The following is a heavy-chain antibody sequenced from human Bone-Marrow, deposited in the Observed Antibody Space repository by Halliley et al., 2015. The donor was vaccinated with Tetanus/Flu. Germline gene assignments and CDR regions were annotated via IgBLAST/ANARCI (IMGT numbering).Heavy chain of an antibody. CDR3: ATRNYYFDS. J-gene: IGHJ4*02. V-gene: IGHV5-10-1*01. CDR1: GYRFTDFW. Sequence: MQLVQSGAEVKKPGESLRISCQASGYRFTDFWINWVRQMPGKGLEWMGRIDPSDSYSIYSPSFQGHVTISLDTSITTAYLQWSSLKASDTAIYYCATRNYYFDSWGQGTLVTVSS. D-gene: IGHD4-4*01. CDR2: IDPSDSYS.